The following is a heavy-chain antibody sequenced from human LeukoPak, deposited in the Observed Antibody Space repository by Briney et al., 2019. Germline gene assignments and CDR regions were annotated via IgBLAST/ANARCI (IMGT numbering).Heavy chain of an antibody. CDR3: TRVRYGGYVGYYYMDV. V-gene: IGHV3-49*03. CDR2: IRSKAYGGTT. J-gene: IGHJ6*03. D-gene: IGHD5-12*01. Sequence: QSGGSLRLSCAASGFTFSTVRMSRFRQAPGKGLEWVGFIRSKAYGGTTEYAASVKGRFTISRDDSKSIAYLQMNSLKTEDTAVYYCTRVRYGGYVGYYYMDVWGKGTTVTVSS. CDR1: GFTFSTVR.